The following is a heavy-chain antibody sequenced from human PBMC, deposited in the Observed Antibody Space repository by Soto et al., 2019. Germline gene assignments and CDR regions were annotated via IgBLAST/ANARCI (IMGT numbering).Heavy chain of an antibody. Sequence: ASETLSLTRAVSGGSISSSNWWSWVRQPPGKGLEWIGEIYHSGSTNYNPSLKSRVTISVDKSKNQFSLKLSSVTAADTAVYYCALRRTFWSGTGGWFDPWGQGTLVTVSS. CDR1: GGSISSSNW. V-gene: IGHV4-4*02. CDR3: ALRRTFWSGTGGWFDP. J-gene: IGHJ5*02. D-gene: IGHD3-3*01. CDR2: IYHSGST.